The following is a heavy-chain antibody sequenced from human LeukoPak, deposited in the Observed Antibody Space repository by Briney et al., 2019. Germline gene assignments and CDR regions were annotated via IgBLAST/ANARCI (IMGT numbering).Heavy chain of an antibody. J-gene: IGHJ4*02. CDR3: AKDRTSYYGSGSPIY. D-gene: IGHD3-10*01. V-gene: IGHV3-30*18. CDR1: GFTFSSYG. Sequence: PGGSLRLSCAASGFTFSSYGMHWVRQAPGKGLEWVAVISYDGSNKYYADSVKGRFTISRDNSKNTLHLQMNSLRAEDTAVYYCAKDRTSYYGSGSPIYWGQGTLVTVSS. CDR2: ISYDGSNK.